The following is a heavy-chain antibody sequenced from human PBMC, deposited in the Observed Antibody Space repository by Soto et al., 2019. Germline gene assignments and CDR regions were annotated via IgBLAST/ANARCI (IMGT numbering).Heavy chain of an antibody. CDR1: AFTFSGYT. J-gene: IGHJ4*02. V-gene: IGHV3-21*01. Sequence: PGGSLRLSWAASAFTFSGYTMHWVRQAPGKGLEWVSSITSGSSYIYYADSVKGRFTISRDNAKNSLYLQINSLRAEDTAMYYCERSSFDYWGQGTLVTVSS. CDR2: ITSGSSYI. CDR3: ERSSFDY.